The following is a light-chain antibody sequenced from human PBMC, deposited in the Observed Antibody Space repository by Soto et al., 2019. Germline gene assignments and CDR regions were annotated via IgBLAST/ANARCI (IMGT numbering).Light chain of an antibody. V-gene: IGKV1-33*01. CDR1: QDISKY. CDR2: DAS. J-gene: IGKJ2*01. CDR3: QHFNSIPYA. Sequence: DIEMTQSPSSLSASVGDRVTITCQASQDISKYLNWYQQKQGKAPKLLIYDASNLETGVPSRFSGSGSGTHFTFTVTSLQPEDIATYYCQHFNSIPYAFGQGTKLEIK.